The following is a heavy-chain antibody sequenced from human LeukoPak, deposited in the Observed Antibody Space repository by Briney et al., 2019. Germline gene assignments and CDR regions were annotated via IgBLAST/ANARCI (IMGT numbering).Heavy chain of an antibody. CDR3: ARSIGYYYTMDV. CDR1: GFTLTDYY. D-gene: IGHD3-22*01. J-gene: IGHJ6*02. CDR2: ISGSGRNV. Sequence: GGSLRLSCVAYGFTLTDYYMSWIRQAPGRGLEWVSDISGSGRNVFYGDSVRGRFTISRDNAKNSLYLQMNNLRAEDTAVYYCARSIGYYYTMDVWGQGTTVTVSS. V-gene: IGHV3-11*01.